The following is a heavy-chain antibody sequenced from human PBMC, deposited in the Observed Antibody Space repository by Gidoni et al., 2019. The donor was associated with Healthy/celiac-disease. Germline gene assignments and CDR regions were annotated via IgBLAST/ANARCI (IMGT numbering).Heavy chain of an antibody. CDR1: GGSISCGGYS. J-gene: IGHJ4*02. Sequence: QLQLQESGSGLVKPSQTLSLTCVLSGGSISCGGYSWGWIRQPPGKGLEWIGYIYHSGSTYYNPSLKSRVTISVDRSKNQFSLKLSSVTAADTAVYYCARGVVITIFGVGQYLDYWGQGTLVTVSS. CDR3: ARGVVITIFGVGQYLDY. V-gene: IGHV4-30-2*01. CDR2: IYHSGST. D-gene: IGHD3-3*01.